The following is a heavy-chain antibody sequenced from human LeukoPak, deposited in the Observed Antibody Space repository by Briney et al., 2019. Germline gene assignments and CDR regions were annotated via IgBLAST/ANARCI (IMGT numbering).Heavy chain of an antibody. V-gene: IGHV3-23*01. CDR2: ISGSGDT. CDR3: ATAHQFSFQD. D-gene: IGHD2-2*01. CDR1: GFTFRNYA. J-gene: IGHJ1*01. Sequence: GGSLRLSCAASGFTFRNYAMSWVRQAPEKGLEWVSLISGSGDTYYADSVKGRFTISRDNSKNTLYLQMNSLRAEDTAVYYCATAHQFSFQDWGQGTLVTVSS.